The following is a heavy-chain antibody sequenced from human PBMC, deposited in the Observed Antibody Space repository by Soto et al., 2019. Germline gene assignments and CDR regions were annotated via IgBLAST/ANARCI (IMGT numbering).Heavy chain of an antibody. Sequence: SETLSLTCTVSGGSISSGDYYWSWIRQPPGKGLEWIGYIYYSGSTYYNPSLKSRVTISVDTSKNQFSLKLSSVTAADTAVYYCARDRVEVPAAILYGMDVWGQGTTVTVSS. J-gene: IGHJ6*02. D-gene: IGHD2-2*01. CDR3: ARDRVEVPAAILYGMDV. CDR1: GGSISSGDYY. CDR2: IYYSGST. V-gene: IGHV4-30-4*01.